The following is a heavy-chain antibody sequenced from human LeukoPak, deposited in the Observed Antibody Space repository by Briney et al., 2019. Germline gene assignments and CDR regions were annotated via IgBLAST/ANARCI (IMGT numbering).Heavy chain of an antibody. D-gene: IGHD4-17*01. CDR3: ANSPRLRYYFDY. CDR2: ISGSGGST. V-gene: IGHV3-23*01. Sequence: TGGSLRLSCAASGFTFSSYAMSWFRQAPGKGLEWVSAISGSGGSTYYADSVKGRFTISRDNSKNTLYLQMNSLRAEDTAVYYCANSPRLRYYFDYWGQGTLVTVSS. J-gene: IGHJ4*02. CDR1: GFTFSSYA.